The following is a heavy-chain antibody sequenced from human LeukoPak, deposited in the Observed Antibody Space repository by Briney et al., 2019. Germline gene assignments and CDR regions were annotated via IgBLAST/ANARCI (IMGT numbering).Heavy chain of an antibody. CDR1: GGSFSGYY. CDR2: INHSGST. J-gene: IGHJ4*02. V-gene: IGHV4-34*01. CDR3: ARGLWGNTQFDY. Sequence: SETLSLTCAVYGGSFSGYYWSWIRQPPGKGLEWIGEINHSGSTNYNPSLKSRVTISVDTSKNQFSLKLSSVTAADTAVYYCARGLWGNTQFDYWGQGALVTVSS. D-gene: IGHD4-23*01.